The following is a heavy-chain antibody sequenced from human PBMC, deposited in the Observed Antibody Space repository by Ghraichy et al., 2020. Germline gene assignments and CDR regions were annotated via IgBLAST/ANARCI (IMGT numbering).Heavy chain of an antibody. J-gene: IGHJ6*02. D-gene: IGHD5-12*01. CDR3: ARATIRDGMDV. Sequence: TLSLTCAVYGGSFSGYYWTWTRQTPGKGLEWIGEINHSGSTNYKPSLKSRVTISVDTSKNQFSLKLSSVTAADTAVYYCARATIRDGMDVWGQGTTVTVSS. CDR1: GGSFSGYY. V-gene: IGHV4-34*01. CDR2: INHSGST.